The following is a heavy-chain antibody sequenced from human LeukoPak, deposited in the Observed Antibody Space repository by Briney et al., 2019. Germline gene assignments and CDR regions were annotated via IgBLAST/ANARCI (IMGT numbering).Heavy chain of an antibody. J-gene: IGHJ5*02. V-gene: IGHV4-61*02. Sequence: PSETLSLTCTVSGGSISSGSYYGSWIRQPAGKGLEWIGRIYTSGSTNYNPSLKSRVTISVDTSKDQFSLKLSSVTTADTAVYYCARHVYYYDSSGPNNWFDPWGQGTLVTVSS. D-gene: IGHD3-22*01. CDR3: ARHVYYYDSSGPNNWFDP. CDR2: IYTSGST. CDR1: GGSISSGSYY.